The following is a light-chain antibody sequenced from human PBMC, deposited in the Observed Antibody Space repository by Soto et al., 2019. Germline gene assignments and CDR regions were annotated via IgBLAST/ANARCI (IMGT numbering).Light chain of an antibody. CDR1: SSDIGNYNR. V-gene: IGLV2-18*02. J-gene: IGLJ1*01. Sequence: QSALTQPASVSGSPGQSITISCTGTSSDIGNYNRVSWYQQPPGTAPKLNIYEVNNRPSGVPHRFSGSKSGNTASLTISGLQAEDEADYYCNSFTTSSTYVFGTGTKVTVL. CDR3: NSFTTSSTYV. CDR2: EVN.